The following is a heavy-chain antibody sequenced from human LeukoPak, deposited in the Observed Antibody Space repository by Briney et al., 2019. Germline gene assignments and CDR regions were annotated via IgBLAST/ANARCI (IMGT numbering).Heavy chain of an antibody. J-gene: IGHJ4*02. V-gene: IGHV3-7*01. CDR1: GFTFSSYW. CDR2: IKQDGSEK. Sequence: PGGSLRLSCAASGFTFSSYWMSWVRQAPGKGLEWVANIKQDGSEKYYVDSVKGRFTISRDNAKNSLYLQMNSLRAEDTAVYYCVRTYYDFWSSDYFDYWGQGTLVTVSS. CDR3: VRTYYDFWSSDYFDY. D-gene: IGHD3-3*01.